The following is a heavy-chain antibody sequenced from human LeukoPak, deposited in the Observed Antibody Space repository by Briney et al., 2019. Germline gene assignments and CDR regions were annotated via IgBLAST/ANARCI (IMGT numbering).Heavy chain of an antibody. V-gene: IGHV3-23*01. J-gene: IGHJ3*02. D-gene: IGHD6-19*01. CDR1: RFTFSSYA. CDR2: ISGSAVST. Sequence: GGSLRLSCAASRFTFSSYAMSWVRQAPGKGLEWVSGISGSAVSTYYADSVKGRFTISRDNSKNTLHLQLNGLRAEDTAVYYCAKDRSSGWYDAFDIWGQGTLVTVSS. CDR3: AKDRSSGWYDAFDI.